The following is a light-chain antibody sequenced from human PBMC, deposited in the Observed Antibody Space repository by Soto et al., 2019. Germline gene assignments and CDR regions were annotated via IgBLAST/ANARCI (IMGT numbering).Light chain of an antibody. CDR2: GTS. J-gene: IGKJ1*01. CDR3: QQYNCWLST. Sequence: TKSPVTVSMPPGERATVSCRASQNISRSLAWYQQKPGQGPSLLIYGTSTRAGGVPARFSGGGSGTEFTLTIISLQAEHFAGYYSQQYNCWLSTFGQGTKVDI. CDR1: QNISRS. V-gene: IGKV3-15*01.